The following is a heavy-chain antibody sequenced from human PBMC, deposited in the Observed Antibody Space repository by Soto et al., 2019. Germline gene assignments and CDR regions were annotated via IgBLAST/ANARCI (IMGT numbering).Heavy chain of an antibody. J-gene: IGHJ6*03. CDR2: IYYSGST. CDR3: ARLGHVPTVERPGSEDYYYYMDV. CDR1: GGSINSYY. Sequence: SETLSLTCTVSGGSINSYYWSWIRQPPGKGLEWIGYIYYSGSTNYNPSLKSRVTISVDTSKNQFSLKLSSVTAADTAVYYCARLGHVPTVERPGSEDYYYYMDVWGKGTTVTVSS. V-gene: IGHV4-59*08. D-gene: IGHD1-1*01.